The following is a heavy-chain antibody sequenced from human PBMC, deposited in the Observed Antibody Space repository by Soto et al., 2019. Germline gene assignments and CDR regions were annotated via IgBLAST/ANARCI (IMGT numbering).Heavy chain of an antibody. J-gene: IGHJ3*02. CDR2: MSHSGGT. V-gene: IGHV4-34*01. CDR3: ARVERGTATTVVDAFDI. D-gene: IGHD1-1*01. CDR1: GGFVSSGSYY. Sequence: SETLSLTCAVYGGFVSSGSYYWSWIRQPPGKGLEWIGEMSHSGGTHFNPSLKSQVTKSVDTSKNQISMKMSSVTAADTVLYYCARVERGTATTVVDAFDIWGPGTMVTVS.